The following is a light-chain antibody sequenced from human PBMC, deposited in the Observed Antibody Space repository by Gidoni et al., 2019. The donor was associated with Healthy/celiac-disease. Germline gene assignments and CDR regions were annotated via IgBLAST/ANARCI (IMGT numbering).Light chain of an antibody. CDR2: DAS. V-gene: IGKV3-11*01. Sequence: IVFTQSPATLSLAPGAGATLSCRASQSVSSCLAWYQQKPGQAPRLLIYDASNRATGLPARFSGSGSGTDYTLTISSLEPEDFAVYYCQQRSNWPPITFGQGTRLEIK. J-gene: IGKJ5*01. CDR3: QQRSNWPPIT. CDR1: QSVSSC.